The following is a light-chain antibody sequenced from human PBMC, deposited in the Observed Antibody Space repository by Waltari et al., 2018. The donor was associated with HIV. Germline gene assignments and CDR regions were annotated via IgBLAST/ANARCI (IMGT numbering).Light chain of an antibody. CDR3: SSYATGNTYV. Sequence: QSALTQPASVSGSPGQSITLSCTGTNGDIGKYNLVSWYQQHPGKVPKVLIFEVTTRPSGISHRFSGSKSDNTASLTISGLQAEDEADYYCSSYATGNTYVFGTGTSVTVL. J-gene: IGLJ1*01. CDR2: EVT. CDR1: NGDIGKYNL. V-gene: IGLV2-23*02.